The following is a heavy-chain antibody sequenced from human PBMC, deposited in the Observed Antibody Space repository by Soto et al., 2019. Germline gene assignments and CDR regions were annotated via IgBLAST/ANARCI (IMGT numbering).Heavy chain of an antibody. CDR2: IGSAGDT. D-gene: IGHD2-2*01. CDR1: GFTFSIYD. CDR3: TRDKGYCTSTRCPTKVYHNAMDV. Sequence: EVQLVESGGGWVQPGGSLRLSCAASGFTFSIYDMYWVRQVTGKGLEWVSAIGSAGDTYYSGSVKGRFIISRENTKNSLYLQMNSLKAGDTAVYYCTRDKGYCTSTRCPTKVYHNAMDVWGLGTTVTVSS. J-gene: IGHJ6*02. V-gene: IGHV3-13*01.